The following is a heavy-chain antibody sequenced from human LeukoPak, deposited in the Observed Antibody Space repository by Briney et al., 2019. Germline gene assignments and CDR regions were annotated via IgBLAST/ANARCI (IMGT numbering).Heavy chain of an antibody. D-gene: IGHD2-21*02. CDR1: GFTFSSYS. Sequence: GGSLRLSCAASGFTFSSYSMNWVRQAPGKGLEWVSSISSSSSYIYYADPVKGRFTISRDNAKNSLYLQMNSLRAEDTAVYYCARDKAVVTAIDQGFGYWGQGTLVTVSS. V-gene: IGHV3-21*01. J-gene: IGHJ4*02. CDR3: ARDKAVVTAIDQGFGY. CDR2: ISSSSSYI.